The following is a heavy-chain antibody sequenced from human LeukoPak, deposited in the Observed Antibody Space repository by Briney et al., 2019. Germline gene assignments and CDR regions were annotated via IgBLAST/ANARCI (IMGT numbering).Heavy chain of an antibody. CDR3: ARHGSSGWYSGWFDP. CDR1: GGSISSYY. J-gene: IGHJ5*02. V-gene: IGHV4-59*01. D-gene: IGHD6-19*01. Sequence: PPETLSLTCTVSGGSISSYYWSWIRQPPGKGLEWIGYIYYSGSTNYNPSLKSRVTISVDTSKNQFSLKLSSVTAADTAVYYCARHGSSGWYSGWFDPWGQGTLVTVSS. CDR2: IYYSGST.